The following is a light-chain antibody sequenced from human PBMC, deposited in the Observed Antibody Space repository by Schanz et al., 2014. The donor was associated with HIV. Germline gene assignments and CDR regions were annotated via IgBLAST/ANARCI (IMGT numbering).Light chain of an antibody. J-gene: IGLJ2*01. CDR1: SSDVGSYNL. V-gene: IGLV2-23*02. CDR2: EVS. CDR3: TSYAGSNNLV. Sequence: QSALTQPASVSGSPGQSITISCTGTSSDVGSYNLVSWCKAPKVMIYEVSKRPSGVSNRFSGSKSGNTASLTVSRLQAEDEADYYCTSYAGSNNLVFGGGTKLTVL.